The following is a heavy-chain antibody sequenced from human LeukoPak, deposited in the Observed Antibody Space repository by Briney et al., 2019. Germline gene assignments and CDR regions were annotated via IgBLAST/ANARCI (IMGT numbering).Heavy chain of an antibody. CDR3: ARGRYCSADICSGGDAFDI. Sequence: SETLSPTCTVSGGFINNYYWGSIRQPAGKGLEWIGRIYTRGSTNYNPSLKSRVTMSVDTSKNQFSLKLSPATAADAAVYYCARGRYCSADICSGGDAFDIWGQGTMVSVSS. CDR2: IYTRGST. D-gene: IGHD2-15*01. V-gene: IGHV4-4*07. J-gene: IGHJ3*02. CDR1: GGFINNYY.